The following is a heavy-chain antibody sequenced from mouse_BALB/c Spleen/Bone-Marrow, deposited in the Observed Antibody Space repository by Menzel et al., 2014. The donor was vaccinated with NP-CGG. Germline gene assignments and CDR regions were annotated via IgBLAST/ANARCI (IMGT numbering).Heavy chain of an antibody. Sequence: QVQLQQPGAELVKPGASVKLSCKASGYTFTNYWMHWVKQRPGQGLEWIGEVNPSNGRTNYNEKFKSKATLTVDKSSSTGYMQHSGLTSEDSAVYYGASPHLRYYAMEYWGQGTSVTVSS. CDR2: VNPSNGRT. V-gene: IGHV1S81*02. CDR3: ASPHLRYYAMEY. CDR1: GYTFTNYW. J-gene: IGHJ4*01. D-gene: IGHD1-1*01.